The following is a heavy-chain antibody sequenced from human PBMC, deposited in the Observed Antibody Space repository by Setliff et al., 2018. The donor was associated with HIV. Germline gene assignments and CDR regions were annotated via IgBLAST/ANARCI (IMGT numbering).Heavy chain of an antibody. CDR3: ARERVQCTDDCYHFHD. CDR2: IIPVLRVE. J-gene: IGHJ1*01. Sequence: SVKVSCKSSGGSFNTFGLHWVRQAPGQGLEWVGGIIPVLRVETYARSFQGRVKITADKSTNTAFMELTNLRSDDTAIYYCARERVQCTDDCYHFHDWGQGTRVTV. CDR1: GGSFNTFG. V-gene: IGHV1-69*10. D-gene: IGHD2-21*02.